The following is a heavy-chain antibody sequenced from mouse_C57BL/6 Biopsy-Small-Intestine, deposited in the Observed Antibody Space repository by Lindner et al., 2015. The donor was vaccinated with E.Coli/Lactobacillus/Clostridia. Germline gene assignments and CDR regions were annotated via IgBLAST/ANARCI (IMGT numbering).Heavy chain of an antibody. CDR3: ARDGNLVGFGEPSDI. Sequence: SVKVSCKASGYTFTDYYMHWVRQAPGQGLEWMGWINPSSGVTHYAQKFQGRVTMTRDTSISTAYMDLSRLRSDDTAVYYCARDGNLVGFGEPSDILGPGTMVTVSS. D-gene: IGHD1-1*02. CDR2: INPSSGVT. V-gene: IGHV1-84*02. J-gene: IGHJ1*01. CDR1: GYTFTDYY.